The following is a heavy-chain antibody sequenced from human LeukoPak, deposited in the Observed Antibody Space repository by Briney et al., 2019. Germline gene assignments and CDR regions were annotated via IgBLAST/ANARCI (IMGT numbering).Heavy chain of an antibody. CDR2: ITGDGGRT. D-gene: IGHD3-22*01. V-gene: IGHV3-43*02. CDR3: AKDRDTSGYTH. Sequence: GGSLTLSCAASGFTFDDYAMHWVRQAPGKGLEWVSFITGDGGRTYYADSVKGRFTISRDNSKKSLYLQMSRLSTEDTALYFCAKDRDTSGYTHWGQGTLVSVSS. J-gene: IGHJ4*02. CDR1: GFTFDDYA.